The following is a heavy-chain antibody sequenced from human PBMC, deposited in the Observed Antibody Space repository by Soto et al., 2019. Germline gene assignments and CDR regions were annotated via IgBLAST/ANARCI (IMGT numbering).Heavy chain of an antibody. D-gene: IGHD3-10*01. CDR2: VRSKAYGGST. CDR1: GFTFGDYA. CDR3: SSDLRGGAILKLDY. J-gene: IGHJ4*02. V-gene: IGHV3-49*04. Sequence: EVQLVESGGDLVQPRRSMRLSCKTSGFTFGDYAMNWVRQAPGKGLEGVGVVRSKAYGGSTEYAASVKGRFTISRDDSQSIAYLQMNSLKTEGTGVYYCSSDLRGGAILKLDYWRQGALVTVSS.